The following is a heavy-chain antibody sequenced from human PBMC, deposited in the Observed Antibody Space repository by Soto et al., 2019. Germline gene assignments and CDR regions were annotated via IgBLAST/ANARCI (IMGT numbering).Heavy chain of an antibody. J-gene: IGHJ4*02. V-gene: IGHV1-18*04. CDR2: ISAYNGNT. Sequence: AAVKVSCEASGYTFTSDGSSWGRQAPGQGLEWMGWISAYNGNTNYAQKLQGRVTMTTDTSTSTAYMELRSLRSDDTAVYYCARNGMTRDYWGQGTLVTVSS. CDR1: GYTFTSDG. CDR3: ARNGMTRDY. D-gene: IGHD2-8*01.